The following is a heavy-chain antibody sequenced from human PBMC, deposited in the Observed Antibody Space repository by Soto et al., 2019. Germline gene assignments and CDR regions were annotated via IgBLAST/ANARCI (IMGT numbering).Heavy chain of an antibody. D-gene: IGHD5-12*01. Sequence: EVQVVESGGGLIQPGGSLRLSCEVSGFSVTANYMSWVRQAPGKGLEWVSVIYSGGSTYYIDSVKGRFSISRDISKHTLYLQMNSLRAEDTAVYYCHGYGYWCQGTLVTVSS. CDR2: IYSGGST. J-gene: IGHJ4*02. CDR3: HGYGY. CDR1: GFSVTANY. V-gene: IGHV3-53*01.